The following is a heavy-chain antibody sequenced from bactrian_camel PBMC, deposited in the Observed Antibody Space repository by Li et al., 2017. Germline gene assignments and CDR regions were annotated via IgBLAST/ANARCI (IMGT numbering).Heavy chain of an antibody. D-gene: IGHD7*01. CDR3: ATDPLASYVGTGGHCYWSRTGTLY. CDR1: ERIYSSCA. V-gene: IGHV3S53*01. J-gene: IGHJ4*01. Sequence: VQLVESGGCSVQAGGSLKPSCSLSERIYSSCAMGWYRQTPGRERELLERELVASINTDAFTLYADSVKGRFTVSEDSAKSTLYLQMENLQPEDTAMYYCATDPLASYVGTGGHCYWSRTGTLYWGQGTQVTVS. CDR2: INTDAFT.